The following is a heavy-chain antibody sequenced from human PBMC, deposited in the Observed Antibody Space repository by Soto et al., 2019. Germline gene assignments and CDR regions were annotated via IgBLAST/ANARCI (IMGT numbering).Heavy chain of an antibody. Sequence: SETLSLTCTVSGGSISSYYWSWIRQPPGKGLEWIGYIYYSGSTNYNPSLKSRVTISVDTSKNQFSLKLSSVTAADTAVYYCARRYDYIWGSYRYREDAFDSWGQGTMVTVSS. CDR1: GGSISSYY. CDR3: ARRYDYIWGSYRYREDAFDS. V-gene: IGHV4-59*08. CDR2: IYYSGST. J-gene: IGHJ3*02. D-gene: IGHD3-16*02.